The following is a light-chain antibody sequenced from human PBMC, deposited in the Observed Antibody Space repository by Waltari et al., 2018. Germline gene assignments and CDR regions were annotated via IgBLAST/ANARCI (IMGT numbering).Light chain of an antibody. Sequence: DIQMIQSPSSLSASAGDTVTITCRASQGISTYLNWYQQKPGKAPKRLIYAASSLESGVPSRFSGSGSGTDFTLTISSLQPEDFATYYCLQYNSHPWTFGQGTKVEIK. V-gene: IGKV1-17*01. CDR1: QGISTY. CDR3: LQYNSHPWT. CDR2: AAS. J-gene: IGKJ1*01.